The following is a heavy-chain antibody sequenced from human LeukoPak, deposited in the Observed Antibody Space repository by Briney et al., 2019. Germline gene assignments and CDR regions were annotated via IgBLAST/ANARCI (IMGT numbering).Heavy chain of an antibody. Sequence: RAGRSLRLSCAASGFTFSTYLMSWVSQAPGKGRDWLAKIGEDGSDKYSAVSVKGRFTISRDNAKGSVYLQINSLRAEDTAVYYCARDSSRIRGLLTTDFDYWGQGTPVTVSS. CDR1: GFTFSTYL. J-gene: IGHJ4*02. CDR2: IGEDGSDK. CDR3: ARDSSRIRGLLTTDFDY. V-gene: IGHV3-7*01. D-gene: IGHD3-10*01.